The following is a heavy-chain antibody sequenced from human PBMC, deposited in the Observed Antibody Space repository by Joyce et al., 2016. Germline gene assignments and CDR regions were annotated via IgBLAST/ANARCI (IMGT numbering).Heavy chain of an antibody. CDR3: ARDPPINMGRGFRVGNFSWFDS. V-gene: IGHV1-69*08. Sequence: QVQLVQSGAEVKKPGSSVKVSCKPSGGTFTGFTVSWVRQAPRQGLEWMGRVIQMRGIGKYAQKFQGRVTITADKSTSTAYMELHSLRSEDTAVYYCARDPPINMGRGFRVGNFSWFDSWGQGTLVTVSS. D-gene: IGHD3-10*01. CDR2: VIQMRGIG. CDR1: GGTFTGFT. J-gene: IGHJ5*01.